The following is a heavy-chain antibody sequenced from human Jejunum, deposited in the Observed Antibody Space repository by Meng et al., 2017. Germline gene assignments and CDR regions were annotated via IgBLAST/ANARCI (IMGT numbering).Heavy chain of an antibody. D-gene: IGHD5-12*01. Sequence: QAQLAESGPGLGTPPQTLSLTCSVSGGSITTGGYYWSWIRQHPGKGLEWIEHIYYSGSTHYNPSLKSRVTISIDTSQNQFSLKLSSVTAADTAVYYCARGDTGYSGYVFGYWGQGTLVTVSS. J-gene: IGHJ4*02. CDR2: IYYSGST. V-gene: IGHV4-31*03. CDR3: ARGDTGYSGYVFGY. CDR1: GGSITTGGYY.